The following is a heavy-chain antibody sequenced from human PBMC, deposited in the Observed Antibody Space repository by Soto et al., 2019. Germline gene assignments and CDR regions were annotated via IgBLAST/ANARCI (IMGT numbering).Heavy chain of an antibody. CDR2: INPNSGGT. J-gene: IGHJ6*02. V-gene: IGHV1-2*02. Sequence: SVKVSCNASGGTFRSYAISWVRQAPGQGLAWMGWINPNSGGTNYAQKFKGRVTMTRDTSISTAYMELSRLRSDDTAVYYCARQPKYYYDSSGSAPPCYYGMDVWGQGTTVTVSS. CDR1: GGTFRSYA. D-gene: IGHD3-22*01. CDR3: ARQPKYYYDSSGSAPPCYYGMDV.